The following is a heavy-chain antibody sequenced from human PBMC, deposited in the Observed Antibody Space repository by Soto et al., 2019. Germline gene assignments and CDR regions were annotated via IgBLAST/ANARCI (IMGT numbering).Heavy chain of an antibody. CDR3: AREPGIEVYKYGMDV. V-gene: IGHV3-53*01. CDR1: GLIVSSDN. D-gene: IGHD6-19*01. Sequence: EVQLVESGGGLIQPGGSLRLSCAASGLIVSSDNMNWVRQAPGKGLEWVSVIGSDGSKHYADSVKGRFTISRDTSKNILYLDMSSLRAADTAIYYCAREPGIEVYKYGMDVWGHGTTVIVS. J-gene: IGHJ6*02. CDR2: IGSDGSK.